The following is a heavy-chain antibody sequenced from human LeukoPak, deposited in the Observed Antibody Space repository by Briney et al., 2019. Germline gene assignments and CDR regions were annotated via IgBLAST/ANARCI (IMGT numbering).Heavy chain of an antibody. V-gene: IGHV3-23*01. J-gene: IGHJ4*02. CDR2: ISGSGGST. Sequence: GGSLRLSCAASGFTFSSYAMSWVRQAPGKGLEWVSAISGSGGSTYYADSVKGRFTISRDNSKNTLYLQMNSLRAEDTDVYHGPSLREGFWIPEFDYWGQGTLVTVSS. CDR1: GFTFSSYA. CDR3: PSLREGFWIPEFDY. D-gene: IGHD1-1*01.